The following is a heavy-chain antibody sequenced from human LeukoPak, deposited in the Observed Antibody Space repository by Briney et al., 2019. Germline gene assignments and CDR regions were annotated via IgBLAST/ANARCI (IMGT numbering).Heavy chain of an antibody. CDR2: INAGNGNT. J-gene: IGHJ6*03. V-gene: IGHV1-3*03. CDR1: GYTFTSYA. D-gene: IGHD5-12*01. Sequence: ASVKVSCKASGYTFTSYAMHWVRQAPGQRLEWMGWINAGNGNTKYSQEFQGRVTITRDTSASTAYMELSSLRSEDMAVYYCARGRLVATITGYYYYYMDVWGKGTAVTVSS. CDR3: ARGRLVATITGYYYYYMDV.